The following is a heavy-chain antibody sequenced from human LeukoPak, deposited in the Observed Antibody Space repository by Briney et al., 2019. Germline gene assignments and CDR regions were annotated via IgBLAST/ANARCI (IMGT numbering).Heavy chain of an antibody. CDR1: GYSISSGYY. V-gene: IGHV4-38-2*01. CDR3: AFVAAVRGWFDP. Sequence: SETLSLTCAVSGYSISSGYYWGWIRQPPGKGLEWIGSIYHSGSTYYNPSLKSRVTISVDTSKNQFSLKLSSVTAADTAGYYCAFVAAVRGWFDPWGQGTLVTVSS. CDR2: IYHSGST. D-gene: IGHD3-10*01. J-gene: IGHJ5*02.